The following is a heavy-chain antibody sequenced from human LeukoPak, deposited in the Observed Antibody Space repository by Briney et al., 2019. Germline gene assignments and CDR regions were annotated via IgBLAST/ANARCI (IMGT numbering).Heavy chain of an antibody. V-gene: IGHV3-30*04. CDR1: GFTFSSYA. Sequence: GGSLRLSCAASGFTFSSYAMHWVRQAPGKGLEWVAVISYDGSNKYYADSVKGRFTISRDNSKNTLYLQMNSLRAEDTAVYYCARPPKWLTYYFDYWGQGTLVTVSS. CDR3: ARPPKWLTYYFDY. D-gene: IGHD3-22*01. J-gene: IGHJ4*02. CDR2: ISYDGSNK.